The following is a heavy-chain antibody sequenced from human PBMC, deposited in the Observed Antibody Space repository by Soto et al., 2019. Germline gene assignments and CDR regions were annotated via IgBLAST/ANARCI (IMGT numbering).Heavy chain of an antibody. CDR1: GFTFSSYA. V-gene: IGHV3-23*01. CDR3: AKDMGYYYDSSGYLDY. J-gene: IGHJ4*02. CDR2: ISGSGGST. Sequence: GGSRRLSCAASGFTFSSYAMSWVRQAPGKGLEWVSAISGSGGSTYYADSVKGRFTISRDNSKNTLYLQMNSLRAEDTAVYYCAKDMGYYYDSSGYLDYWGQGTLVTV. D-gene: IGHD3-22*01.